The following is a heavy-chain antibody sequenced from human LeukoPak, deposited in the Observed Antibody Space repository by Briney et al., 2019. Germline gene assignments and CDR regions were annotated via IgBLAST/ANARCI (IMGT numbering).Heavy chain of an antibody. CDR1: GFTFSSYD. CDR2: ITLSGGST. V-gene: IGHV3-23*01. Sequence: GGSLRLSCAASGFTFSSYDMSWVRQAPGKELEWVSSITLSGGSTFYADSVLGRFTISRDNSQNTLYLQMNSLSAEDTAVYYCAKRGNPAVGHHYLDVWGKGTTVSVSS. J-gene: IGHJ6*03. CDR3: AKRGNPAVGHHYLDV. D-gene: IGHD2-2*01.